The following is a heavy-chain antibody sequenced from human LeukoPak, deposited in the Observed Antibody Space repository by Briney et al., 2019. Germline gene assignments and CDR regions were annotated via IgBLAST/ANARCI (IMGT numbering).Heavy chain of an antibody. J-gene: IGHJ4*02. Sequence: PSETLSLTCAVSGYSISSGYYWGWIRQPPGKGLEWIGSIYHSGSTYYNPSLKSRVTISVDTSKNQFSLKLSSVTAADTAVYYCAKDSGRGWPIDYWGQGTLVTVSS. CDR2: IYHSGST. V-gene: IGHV4-38-2*02. D-gene: IGHD6-19*01. CDR1: GYSISSGYY. CDR3: AKDSGRGWPIDY.